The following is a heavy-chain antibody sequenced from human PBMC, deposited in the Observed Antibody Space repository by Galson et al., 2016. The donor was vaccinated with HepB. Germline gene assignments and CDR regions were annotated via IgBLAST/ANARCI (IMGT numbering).Heavy chain of an antibody. CDR1: GFTFISHG. Sequence: SLRLSCAASGFTFISHGMHWVRQAPGKGLEWLAVISHDGGNTYYADSVRGRFTIPRDNSRNTVYLQMNSLGAEDTAVYYCATRGGSIDAFEIWGQGTMVIVSS. D-gene: IGHD3-10*01. V-gene: IGHV3-30*03. J-gene: IGHJ3*02. CDR3: ATRGGSIDAFEI. CDR2: ISHDGGNT.